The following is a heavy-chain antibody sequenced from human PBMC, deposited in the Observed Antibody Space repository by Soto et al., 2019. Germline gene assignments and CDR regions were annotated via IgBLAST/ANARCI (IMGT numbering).Heavy chain of an antibody. CDR3: VKIVVVPAAMDYYYYYMDV. J-gene: IGHJ6*03. Sequence: GGSLRLSCAASGFTFSSYWMHWVRQAPGKGLVWVSRINSDGSSTSYADSVKGRFTISRDNAKNTLYLQMNSLRAEDTAVYYCVKIVVVPAAMDYYYYYMDVWGKGTTVTVSS. D-gene: IGHD2-2*01. CDR2: INSDGSST. V-gene: IGHV3-74*01. CDR1: GFTFSSYW.